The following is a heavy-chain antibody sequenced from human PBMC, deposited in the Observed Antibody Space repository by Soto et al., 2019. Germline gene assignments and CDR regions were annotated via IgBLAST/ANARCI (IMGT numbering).Heavy chain of an antibody. Sequence: EVQLVESGGGLIQPGGSLRLSCAASGFSVSNNYMSWVRQAPGKGLEWVSVIWTGGTTSYADSVKGRFTISRDNSKNTLYLQMNSLKSEDTAVYYCTIGTPIDGWGQGTLVTVSS. V-gene: IGHV3-53*01. CDR1: GFSVSNNY. J-gene: IGHJ4*02. CDR3: TIGTPIDG. CDR2: IWTGGTT.